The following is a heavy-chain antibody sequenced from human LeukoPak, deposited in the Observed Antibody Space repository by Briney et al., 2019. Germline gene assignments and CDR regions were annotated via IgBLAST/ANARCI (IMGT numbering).Heavy chain of an antibody. CDR3: ARDRSLWFFDC. D-gene: IGHD3-10*01. CDR1: GFTFSSYA. J-gene: IGHJ4*02. CDR2: ISYDGSNK. Sequence: GGSLRLSCAASGFTFSSYAMHWVRQAPGKGLEWVAVISYDGSNKYYADSVKGRFTISRDNSKNTLYLQMNSLRAEDTAVYYCARDRSLWFFDCWGQGTLVTVSS. V-gene: IGHV3-30*04.